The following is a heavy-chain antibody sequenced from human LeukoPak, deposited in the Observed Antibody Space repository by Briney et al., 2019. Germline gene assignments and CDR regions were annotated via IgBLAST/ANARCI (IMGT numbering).Heavy chain of an antibody. J-gene: IGHJ4*02. CDR2: IRYDGSNK. CDR3: AKARIAAAGYGTLFDY. D-gene: IGHD6-13*01. Sequence: PGGSLRHSCAASGFTFSSYGMHWVRQAPGKGLESVALIRYDGSNKYYADSVKGRFTISRDNSKNTLYLQMNSLRAEDTAVYYCAKARIAAAGYGTLFDYWGQGTLVTVSS. V-gene: IGHV3-30*02. CDR1: GFTFSSYG.